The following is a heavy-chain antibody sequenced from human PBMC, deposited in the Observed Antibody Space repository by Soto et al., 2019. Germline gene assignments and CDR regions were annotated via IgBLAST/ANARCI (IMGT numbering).Heavy chain of an antibody. CDR1: GFTFSSYA. D-gene: IGHD4-17*01. CDR2: IITSDGRT. CDR3: AKDYSTVTTDPLSVVLFDY. V-gene: IGHV3-23*01. Sequence: EVQLLESGGGLVQPGGSLRLSCAASGFTFSSYAMSWVRQAPGKELEWVSIITSDGRTYYADSVKGRFTISRDNSKNTVYLQMNSLRAEDTAVYYCAKDYSTVTTDPLSVVLFDYWGQGALVTVSS. J-gene: IGHJ4*02.